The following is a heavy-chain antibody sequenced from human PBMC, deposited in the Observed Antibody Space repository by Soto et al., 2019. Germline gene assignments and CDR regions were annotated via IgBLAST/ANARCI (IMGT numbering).Heavy chain of an antibody. CDR1: GGSISGYY. Sequence: SETLSLTCTVSGGSISGYYWSWIRQPPGKGLEWIGYIYYSGSTNYNPSLKSRVTISVDTSKNQFSLKLSFVTAADTAVYYCARVRSSSWSFDYGLDVWGQATTVTVSS. D-gene: IGHD6-13*01. J-gene: IGHJ6*02. CDR2: IYYSGST. V-gene: IGHV4-59*01. CDR3: ARVRSSSWSFDYGLDV.